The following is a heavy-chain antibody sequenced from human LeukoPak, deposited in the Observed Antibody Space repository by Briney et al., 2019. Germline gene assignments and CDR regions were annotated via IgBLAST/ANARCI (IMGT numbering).Heavy chain of an antibody. V-gene: IGHV3-21*04. J-gene: IGHJ6*03. CDR2: ISSSSSYI. CDR3: ARGLHLYYYYMDV. Sequence: GGSLRLSCASSGFTFSSYSMNWVRQAPGKGLEWVSSISSSSSYIYYADSVKGRFTISRDNAKNSLYLQMNSLRAEDTALYYCARGLHLYYYYMDVWGKGTTVTVSS. CDR1: GFTFSSYS.